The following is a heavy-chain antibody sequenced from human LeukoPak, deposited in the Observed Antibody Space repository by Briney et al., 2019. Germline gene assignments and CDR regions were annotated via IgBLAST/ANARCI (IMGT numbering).Heavy chain of an antibody. J-gene: IGHJ6*03. D-gene: IGHD3-9*01. Sequence: PSETLSLTCTVSGGSISSSSYYWGWIRQPPGKGLEWIGSIYYSGSTYYNPSLKSRFTISVDTSKNQFSLKLNSVTAADTAVYYCARDMHDILTGYYNVMGSADMDVWDKGTTVTISS. V-gene: IGHV4-39*07. CDR1: GGSISSSSYY. CDR2: IYYSGST. CDR3: ARDMHDILTGYYNVMGSADMDV.